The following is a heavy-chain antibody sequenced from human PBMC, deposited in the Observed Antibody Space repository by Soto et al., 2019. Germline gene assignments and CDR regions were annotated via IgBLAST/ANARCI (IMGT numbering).Heavy chain of an antibody. CDR3: AREDGIVGATSAFDY. V-gene: IGHV3-21*01. Sequence: GGSLRLSCAASGFTFSTYNMNWVRQAPGKGLEWVSSINGRGNYIYYTDAVKGRFTISRDNAKTSLYLQMNSLRAEDTAVYYCAREDGIVGATSAFDYWGQGTLVTVSS. D-gene: IGHD1-26*01. J-gene: IGHJ4*02. CDR2: INGRGNYI. CDR1: GFTFSTYN.